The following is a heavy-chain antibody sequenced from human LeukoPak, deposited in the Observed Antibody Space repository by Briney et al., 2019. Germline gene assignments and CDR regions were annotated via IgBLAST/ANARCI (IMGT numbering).Heavy chain of an antibody. J-gene: IGHJ4*02. CDR2: IIPIFGIA. D-gene: IGHD6-19*01. CDR1: GGTFSSYA. CDR3: ARDQLEQWPERGGDYFDY. V-gene: IGHV1-69*04. Sequence: ASVKVSCKASGGTFSSYAISWVRQAPGQGLEWMGRIIPIFGIANYAQKFQGRVTITADKSTSTAYMELSSLRSEDTAVYYCARDQLEQWPERGGDYFDYWGQGTLVTVSS.